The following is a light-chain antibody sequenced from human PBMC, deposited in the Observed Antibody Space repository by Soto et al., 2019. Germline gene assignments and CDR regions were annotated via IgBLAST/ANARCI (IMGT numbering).Light chain of an antibody. Sequence: SYELTQSPSVSVAPGQTATITCGGTNIGHRSVRWFQQKPGQAPVLVVYDDRVRPSGIPERFSGGNAGDTATLTVSRVEDGDEADYYCQVWDTASNVVIFGGGTQLTVL. CDR2: DDR. V-gene: IGLV3-21*02. CDR1: NIGHRS. CDR3: QVWDTASNVVI. J-gene: IGLJ7*01.